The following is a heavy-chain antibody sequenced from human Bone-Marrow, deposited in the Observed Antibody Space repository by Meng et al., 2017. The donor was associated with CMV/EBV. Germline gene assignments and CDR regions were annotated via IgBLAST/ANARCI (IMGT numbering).Heavy chain of an antibody. CDR3: ARSVKGIFGVVKGRGESDYYGMDV. CDR1: VGSYSSST. V-gene: IGHV1-69*02. J-gene: IGHJ6*02. D-gene: IGHD3-3*01. Sequence: CKVTVGSYSSSTTNWVRQAPGQGLEWMGRIIPIIGIANYAQKFQGRVTITADKSTSTAYMELSSLRSEDTAVYYCARSVKGIFGVVKGRGESDYYGMDVWGQGTTVTVSS. CDR2: IIPIIGIA.